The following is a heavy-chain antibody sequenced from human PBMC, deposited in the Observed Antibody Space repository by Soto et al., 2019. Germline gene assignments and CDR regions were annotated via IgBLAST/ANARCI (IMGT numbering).Heavy chain of an antibody. CDR2: IRQDGSEK. CDR3: ARDRPTVTAYYYYYYGMDV. V-gene: IGHV3-7*03. Sequence: GGSLRLSCAASGFTFSSYWMSWVRQAPGKGLEWVANIRQDGSEKYYVDSVKGRFTISRDNAKNSLYLQMNSLRAEDTAVYYCARDRPTVTAYYYYYYGMDVWGQGTTVTVSS. D-gene: IGHD4-17*01. J-gene: IGHJ6*02. CDR1: GFTFSSYW.